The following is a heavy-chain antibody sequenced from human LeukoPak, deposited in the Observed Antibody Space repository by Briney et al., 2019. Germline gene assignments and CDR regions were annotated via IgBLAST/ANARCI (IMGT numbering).Heavy chain of an antibody. CDR2: IRYDGSNK. CDR3: AKELGYYGSGSYYGAFDI. Sequence: QPGGSLRLSCAASGFTFSSYGMHWVRQAPGKGLEWVAFIRYDGSNKYYADSVKGRFTISRDNAKNSLYLQMNSLRAEDTALYYCAKELGYYGSGSYYGAFDIWGQGTMVTVSS. J-gene: IGHJ3*02. D-gene: IGHD3-10*01. CDR1: GFTFSSYG. V-gene: IGHV3-30*02.